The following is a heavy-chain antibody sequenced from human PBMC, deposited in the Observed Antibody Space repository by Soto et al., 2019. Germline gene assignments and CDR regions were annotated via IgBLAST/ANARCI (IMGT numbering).Heavy chain of an antibody. J-gene: IGHJ5*02. CDR3: ARVKKPTYYDYVLGTRGANWFDP. CDR1: GGSFSGYY. CDR2: INHSGST. Sequence: SETLSLTCAVYGGSFSGYYWSWIRQPPGKGLEWIGEINHSGSTNYNPSLKSRVTISVDTSKNQFSLKLSSVTAADTAVYYCARVKKPTYYDYVLGTRGANWFDPWGQGTLVTVSS. D-gene: IGHD3-16*01. V-gene: IGHV4-34*01.